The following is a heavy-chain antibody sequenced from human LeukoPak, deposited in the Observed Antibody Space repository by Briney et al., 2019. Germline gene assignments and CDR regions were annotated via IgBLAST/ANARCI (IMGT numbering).Heavy chain of an antibody. Sequence: ASVKVSCKACGYTFTSYGISWVRQAPGQGLEWMGWISAYNGNTNYGQKLQGRVTMTTDTSTSTAYMELRSLRSDDTAVYYCARAEVKLGEQTFDYWGQGTLVTVSS. D-gene: IGHD3-16*01. CDR3: ARAEVKLGEQTFDY. CDR2: ISAYNGNT. J-gene: IGHJ4*02. CDR1: GYTFTSYG. V-gene: IGHV1-18*01.